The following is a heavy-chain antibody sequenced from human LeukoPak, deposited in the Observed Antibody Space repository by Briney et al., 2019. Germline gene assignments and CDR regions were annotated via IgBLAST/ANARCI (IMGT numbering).Heavy chain of an antibody. CDR3: ARDVYYYGMDV. CDR2: IYYSGST. Sequence: SETLSLTCAVYGGSFSGYYWSWIRQHPGKGLEWIGYIYYSGSTYYNPSLKSRVTISVDTSKNQFSLKLSSVTAADTAVYYCARDVYYYGMDVWGQGTTVTVSS. CDR1: GGSFSGYY. V-gene: IGHV4-31*11. J-gene: IGHJ6*02.